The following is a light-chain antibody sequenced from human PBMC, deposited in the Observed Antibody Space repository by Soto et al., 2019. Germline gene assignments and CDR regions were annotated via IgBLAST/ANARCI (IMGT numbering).Light chain of an antibody. CDR3: QQYFEWPPMT. V-gene: IGKV3-15*01. Sequence: EVLVTQSPATLSVSPGERATLSCRASETVATNLAWYQQKPGQAPRLLISGASTRAAGISDRFRGSGSGTEFTLTISSLRSEDSAIYYCQQYFEWPPMTFGQGTKVDIK. CDR2: GAS. CDR1: ETVATN. J-gene: IGKJ1*01.